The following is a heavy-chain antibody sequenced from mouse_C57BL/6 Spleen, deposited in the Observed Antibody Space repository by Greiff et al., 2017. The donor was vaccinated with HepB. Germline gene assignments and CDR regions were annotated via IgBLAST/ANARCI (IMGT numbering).Heavy chain of an antibody. CDR1: GYTFTSYW. J-gene: IGHJ2*01. CDR3: ARNWNYYGSSLHFDY. CDR2: IYPGSGST. V-gene: IGHV1-55*01. D-gene: IGHD1-1*01. Sequence: QVQLQQPGAELVKPGASVKMSCKASGYTFTSYWITWVKQRPGQGLEWIGDIYPGSGSTNYNDKFKSKATLTVDTSSSTAYMQLSSLTSEDSAVYYCARNWNYYGSSLHFDYWGQGTTLTVSS.